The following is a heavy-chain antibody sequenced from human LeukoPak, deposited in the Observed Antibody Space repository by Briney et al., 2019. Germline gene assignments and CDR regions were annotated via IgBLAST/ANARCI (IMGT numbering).Heavy chain of an antibody. CDR1: GFTLSSYW. J-gene: IGHJ3*01. CDR2: IKEDGSEK. Sequence: GGSLRLSCAASGFTLSSYWMSWVRQAPGKGLKWVANIKEDGSEKYYVDSVKGRFTISRDNAKNSLYLHMNSLTAEDTAMYYCARDWLAGVPFDAFDLWGQGTMVTVSS. CDR3: ARDWLAGVPFDAFDL. V-gene: IGHV3-7*01. D-gene: IGHD3-10*01.